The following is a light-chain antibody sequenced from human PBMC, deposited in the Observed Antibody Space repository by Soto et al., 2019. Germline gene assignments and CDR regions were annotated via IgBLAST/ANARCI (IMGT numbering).Light chain of an antibody. Sequence: EIVMTQSPATLSVSPGERATLSCRASQSVNRNFAWYQQKPGQAHRLLIYGASTRATGIPARFSGSGSGTEFTLTISSLQSEDFAVYYCQQYNSWPTFGQGTRLEIK. CDR3: QQYNSWPT. V-gene: IGKV3-15*01. CDR1: QSVNRN. CDR2: GAS. J-gene: IGKJ5*01.